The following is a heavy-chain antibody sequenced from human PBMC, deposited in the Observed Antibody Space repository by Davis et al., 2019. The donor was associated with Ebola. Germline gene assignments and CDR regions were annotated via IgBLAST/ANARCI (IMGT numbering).Heavy chain of an antibody. J-gene: IGHJ1*01. V-gene: IGHV4-59*08. CDR3: ARGIAAEYFQN. CDR2: MYYSGST. CDR1: GASISDFD. Sequence: PSETLSLTCSVSGASISDFDWGWIRQPPGTGLEWIGYMYYSGSTNYKPSLKSRVSMSVDTSNNQFSLKLSSVTAADTAVYYCARGIAAEYFQNWGRGTHVIVSS.